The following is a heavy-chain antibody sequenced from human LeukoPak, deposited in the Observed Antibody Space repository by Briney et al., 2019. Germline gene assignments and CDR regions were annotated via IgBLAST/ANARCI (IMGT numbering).Heavy chain of an antibody. Sequence: PGGSLRLSCAASGFTFSSYAMSWVRQAPGKGLEWVSAISGSGGSTYYADSVKGRFTISRDNSKNTLYMQMNSLRAEDTAVYYCARLPMIVVVITTNYFDYWGQGTLVTVSS. CDR2: ISGSGGST. V-gene: IGHV3-23*01. CDR1: GFTFSSYA. CDR3: ARLPMIVVVITTNYFDY. J-gene: IGHJ4*02. D-gene: IGHD3-22*01.